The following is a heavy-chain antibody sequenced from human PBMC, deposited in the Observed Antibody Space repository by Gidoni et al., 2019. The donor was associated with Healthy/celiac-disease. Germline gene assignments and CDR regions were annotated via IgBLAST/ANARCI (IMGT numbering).Heavy chain of an antibody. J-gene: IGHJ4*02. CDR3: AKEGSGFDAFDY. Sequence: KGLEWVSAISGRGGNTYYADSVKCRFTIARDNSKNTLYLQMNSLRAEDTAVYYCAKEGSGFDAFDYWGQGTLVTVSS. CDR2: ISGRGGNT. V-gene: IGHV3-23*01. D-gene: IGHD6-19*01.